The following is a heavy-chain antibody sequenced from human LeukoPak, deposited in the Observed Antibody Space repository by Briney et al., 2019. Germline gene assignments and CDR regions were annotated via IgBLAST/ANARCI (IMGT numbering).Heavy chain of an antibody. CDR3: TRDIRLTTDRDAFDI. J-gene: IGHJ3*02. CDR1: GFTFSSYS. D-gene: IGHD1-14*01. Sequence: GGSLRLSCVASGFTFSSYSMNWVRQAPGKGPEWVSSISGSAWTIYDTDSVKGRFTTSGDNAKNSLYLQMNSLRPEDTAVYFCTRDIRLTTDRDAFDIWGQGTMVTVSS. CDR2: ISGSAWTI. V-gene: IGHV3-21*01.